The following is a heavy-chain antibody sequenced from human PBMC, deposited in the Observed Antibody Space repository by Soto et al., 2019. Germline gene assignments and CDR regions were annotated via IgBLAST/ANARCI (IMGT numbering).Heavy chain of an antibody. Sequence: GGSLRLSCAASGFTFSPYYMSWVRQAPGKGLEWVSGISWNSGSIGYADSVKGRFTISRDNAKNSLYLQMNSLRAEDTALYYWAKDHHYDSSRGAFDIWGKGTMVPVSS. D-gene: IGHD3-22*01. CDR3: AKDHHYDSSRGAFDI. V-gene: IGHV3-9*01. J-gene: IGHJ3*02. CDR1: GFTFSPYY. CDR2: ISWNSGSI.